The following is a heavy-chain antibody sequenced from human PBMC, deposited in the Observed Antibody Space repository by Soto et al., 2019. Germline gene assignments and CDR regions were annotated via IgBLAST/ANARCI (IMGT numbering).Heavy chain of an antibody. J-gene: IGHJ6*02. CDR2: IIPIFGTA. Sequence: GASVKVSCKASGGTFSSYSISWVRQAPGQGLEWMGGIIPIFGTANYAQKFQGRVTITADESTSTAYMELSSLRSEDTAVYYCARGTIFGVVIVGDYYYGMDGWGPGTTVTVSS. V-gene: IGHV1-69*13. CDR1: GGTFSSYS. D-gene: IGHD3-3*01. CDR3: ARGTIFGVVIVGDYYYGMDG.